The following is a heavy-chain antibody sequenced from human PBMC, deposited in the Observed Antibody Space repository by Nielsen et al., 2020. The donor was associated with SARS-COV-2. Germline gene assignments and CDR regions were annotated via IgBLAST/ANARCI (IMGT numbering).Heavy chain of an antibody. Sequence: SETLSLTCAVSGGSVSSNDWWTWVRQSPGKGLEWIGEVSHSGSTNYSPSLKSRVTLSMDKSRRQFSLRLASVSAADTAVYFCARGHLVVVPSPILGLGPFFYSFDLDVWGKGTTVIVSS. CDR1: GGSVSSNDW. V-gene: IGHV4-4*02. D-gene: IGHD2-2*02. CDR3: ARGHLVVVPSPILGLGPFFYSFDLDV. CDR2: VSHSGST. J-gene: IGHJ6*03.